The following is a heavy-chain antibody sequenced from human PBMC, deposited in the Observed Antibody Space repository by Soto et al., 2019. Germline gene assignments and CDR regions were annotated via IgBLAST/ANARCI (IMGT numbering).Heavy chain of an antibody. CDR2: TSYDGNTN. Sequence: QVQLAESGGGVVQPGRSLRLSCAASGFNFRSYAMEWVRQAPGKGLEWLAVTSYDGNTNYYADSVKGRFTISRDNSQNTLYLHMSGLRGEDTALYYCAKSPGGVATMDPIEFWGQGTQVTVSS. D-gene: IGHD5-12*01. J-gene: IGHJ4*02. V-gene: IGHV3-30-3*02. CDR3: AKSPGGVATMDPIEF. CDR1: GFNFRSYA.